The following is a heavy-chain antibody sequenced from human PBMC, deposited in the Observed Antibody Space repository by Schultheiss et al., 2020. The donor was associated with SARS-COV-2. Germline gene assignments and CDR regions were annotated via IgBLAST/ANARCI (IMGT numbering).Heavy chain of an antibody. CDR3: VKGPDCSSTSCYPEFDY. J-gene: IGHJ4*02. V-gene: IGHV4-39*07. CDR2: INHSGST. D-gene: IGHD2-2*01. Sequence: SETLSLTCTVSGGSISSSSYYWGWIRQPPGKGLEWIGEINHSGSTNYNPSLKSRVTISVDTSKNQFSLKLSSVTAADTAVYYCVKGPDCSSTSCYPEFDYWGQGTLVTVSS. CDR1: GGSISSSSYY.